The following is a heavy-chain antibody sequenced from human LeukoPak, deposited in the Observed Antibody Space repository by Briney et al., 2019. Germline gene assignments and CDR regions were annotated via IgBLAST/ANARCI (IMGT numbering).Heavy chain of an antibody. J-gene: IGHJ4*02. CDR2: LYSDGTT. Sequence: SETPSLTCTVSGGSISGYYWTWVRQPADKGLEWIGRLYSDGTTYYNPSLRSRVTLSVDTSKNQFSLRLRPVTAADTAVYYCARGSSGITKRYYFDNWGQGALVTVSS. D-gene: IGHD3-22*01. CDR1: GGSISGYY. V-gene: IGHV4-4*07. CDR3: ARGSSGITKRYYFDN.